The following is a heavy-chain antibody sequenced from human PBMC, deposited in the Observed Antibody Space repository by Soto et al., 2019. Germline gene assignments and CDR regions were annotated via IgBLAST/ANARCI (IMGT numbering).Heavy chain of an antibody. V-gene: IGHV1-2*02. CDR2: INPNSGGT. Sequence: APVTLSCTASGSTYTGYYMHWVPQAPGQGLDWMGWINPNSGGTNYAQKLQGRVTMTTDTSTSTAHVELRSLRSDDTAVYYCARESRLRFGELFMPVYYYYGMDVWGQGTTVTVSS. D-gene: IGHD3-10*01. CDR3: ARESRLRFGELFMPVYYYYGMDV. J-gene: IGHJ6*02. CDR1: GSTYTGYY.